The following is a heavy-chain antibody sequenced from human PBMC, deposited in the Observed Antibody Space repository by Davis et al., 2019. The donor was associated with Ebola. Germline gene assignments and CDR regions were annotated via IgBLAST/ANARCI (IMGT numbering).Heavy chain of an antibody. CDR2: VTSSGGGT. Sequence: PGGSLRLSCAASGFTFSNYAMTWARQAPGKGLEWVSAVTSSGGGTYYADSVKGRFTISRDNSKNTLYLQMNSLRVEDTAVYYCAKGGSGWPSDYSYGMGVWGKGTTVTVSS. CDR3: AKGGSGWPSDYSYGMGV. D-gene: IGHD6-19*01. CDR1: GFTFSNYA. V-gene: IGHV3-23*01. J-gene: IGHJ6*04.